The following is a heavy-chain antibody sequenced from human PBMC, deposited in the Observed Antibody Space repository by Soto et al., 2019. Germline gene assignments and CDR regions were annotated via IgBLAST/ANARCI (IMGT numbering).Heavy chain of an antibody. V-gene: IGHV5-10-1*01. CDR2: IDPSDSYT. J-gene: IGHJ6*02. CDR3: ARHMTQQWLIVYYVMAV. D-gene: IGHD6-19*01. Sequence: PGESLKISCKGSGYSFTSYWISWVRQMPGKGLEWMGRIDPSDSYTNYSPSFQGHVTISADKSISTAYLQWSSLKASDTAMYYCARHMTQQWLIVYYVMAVCGQGTTVTVSS. CDR1: GYSFTSYW.